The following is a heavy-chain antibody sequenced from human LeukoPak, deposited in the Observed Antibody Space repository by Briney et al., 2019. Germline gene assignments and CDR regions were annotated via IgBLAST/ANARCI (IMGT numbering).Heavy chain of an antibody. V-gene: IGHV4-39*07. CDR3: AKGYTNGVNQEVWLDP. CDR1: GGSISSRSYS. D-gene: IGHD2-8*01. Sequence: SETLSLTCTVSGGSISSRSYSWGWLRQPPGKGLEWIGSMYYTGNTDYNPSLKSRLTMSVDTSKNQFSLKLSSVTAADTAVYFCAKGYTNGVNQEVWLDPWGQGTLVTVSS. J-gene: IGHJ5*02. CDR2: MYYTGNT.